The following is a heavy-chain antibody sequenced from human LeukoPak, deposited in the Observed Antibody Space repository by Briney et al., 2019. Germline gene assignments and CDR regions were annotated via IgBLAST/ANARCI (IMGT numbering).Heavy chain of an antibody. D-gene: IGHD3-16*01. V-gene: IGHV3-64*01. CDR3: AKGDYYYYMDV. Sequence: GGSLRLSCAASGFTFSGYSMYWVRQAPGKGLEYVSAISSDGGSTYYANSVKGRFTISRDNSKNTLYLQMGSLGAEDMALYYCAKGDYYYYMDVWGKGTTVTVYS. CDR1: GFTFSGYS. J-gene: IGHJ6*03. CDR2: ISSDGGST.